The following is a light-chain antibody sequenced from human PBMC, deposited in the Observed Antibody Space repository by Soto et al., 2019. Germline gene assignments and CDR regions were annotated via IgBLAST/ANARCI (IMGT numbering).Light chain of an antibody. V-gene: IGKV3-20*01. J-gene: IGKJ1*01. CDR2: GAS. Sequence: EIVLTQSPGTLSLYPGERATLSCRASHSFSSIYLAWYQQKPVQAPRLLIYGASSSATGIPDRLSGSGSGTDFTLTISRLEPEDFAVYYCQQYGSSPLWTFGQGTKVDI. CDR1: HSFSSIY. CDR3: QQYGSSPLWT.